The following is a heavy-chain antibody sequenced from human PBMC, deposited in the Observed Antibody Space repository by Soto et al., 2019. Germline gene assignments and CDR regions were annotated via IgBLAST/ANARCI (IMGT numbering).Heavy chain of an antibody. J-gene: IGHJ4*02. CDR1: GGSISSGGYS. CDR2: IYHSGST. D-gene: IGHD2-15*01. Sequence: QLQLQESGSGLVKPSQTLSLTCAVSGGSISSGGYSWYWIRQPPGKGLEWIGYIYHSGSTYYNPSLKSRVTISVDRSKNQFSLKLSSVTDAETAVYYCARGQVVAAQHWGQGTLVTVSS. V-gene: IGHV4-30-2*01. CDR3: ARGQVVAAQH.